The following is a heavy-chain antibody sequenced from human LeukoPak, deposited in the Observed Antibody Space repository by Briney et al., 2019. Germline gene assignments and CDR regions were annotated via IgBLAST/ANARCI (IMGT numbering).Heavy chain of an antibody. CDR2: INHSGST. J-gene: IGHJ4*02. CDR3: ARGPLAYSSGWYEDY. CDR1: GGSISSYY. V-gene: IGHV4-34*01. D-gene: IGHD6-19*01. Sequence: SETLSLTCTVSGGSISSYYWSWIRQPPGKGLEWIGEINHSGSTNYNPSLKSRVTISVDTSKNQFSLKLSSVTAADTAVYYCARGPLAYSSGWYEDYWGQGTLVTVSS.